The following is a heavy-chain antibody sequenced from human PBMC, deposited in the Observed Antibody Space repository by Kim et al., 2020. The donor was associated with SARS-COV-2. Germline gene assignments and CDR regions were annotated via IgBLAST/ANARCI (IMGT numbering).Heavy chain of an antibody. J-gene: IGHJ6*02. D-gene: IGHD2-15*01. CDR1: GLTFSNYG. CDR2: IWHDGGNK. Sequence: GGSLRLSCAASGLTFSNYGMHWVRQSPGKGLEWVAAIWHDGGNKYYADSVKGRFTVSRDTSRNTLYLQMDGLRAEDTAVYYCAKDCSGGGCYYYGMDVWGQGTTVTVSS. V-gene: IGHV3-33*06. CDR3: AKDCSGGGCYYYGMDV.